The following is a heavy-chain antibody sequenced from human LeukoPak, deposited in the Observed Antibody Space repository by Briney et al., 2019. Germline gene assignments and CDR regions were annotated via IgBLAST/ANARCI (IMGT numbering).Heavy chain of an antibody. CDR3: AKDIRYYYGSGSYYQYYFDY. D-gene: IGHD3-10*01. V-gene: IGHV3-23*01. J-gene: IGHJ4*02. CDR2: ISGSGGST. CDR1: GFTFSSYG. Sequence: GGTLRLSCAASGFTFSSYGMSWVRQAPGKGLEWVSAISGSGGSTYYADSVKGRFTISRDNSKNTLYLQMNSLRAEDTAVYHCAKDIRYYYGSGSYYQYYFDYWGQGTQVTVSS.